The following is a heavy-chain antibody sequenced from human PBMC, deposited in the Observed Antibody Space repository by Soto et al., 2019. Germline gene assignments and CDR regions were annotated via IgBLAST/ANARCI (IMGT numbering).Heavy chain of an antibody. Sequence: QVHLVESGGGVVQPGRSLRLSCAASGFTFSSYGMHWVRQAPGKGLEWVAVISSDGTSRFYADFVKGRFTISRDNSKNTLYLPMNSLRAEDTAMYYCAKVRVKDYYYYAMDVWGQGTTFTVSS. CDR1: GFTFSSYG. D-gene: IGHD4-4*01. CDR2: ISSDGTSR. J-gene: IGHJ6*02. CDR3: AKVRVKDYYYYAMDV. V-gene: IGHV3-30*18.